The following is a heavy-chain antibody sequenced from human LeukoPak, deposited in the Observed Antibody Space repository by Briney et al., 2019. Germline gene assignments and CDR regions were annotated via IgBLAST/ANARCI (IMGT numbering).Heavy chain of an antibody. D-gene: IGHD2-15*01. J-gene: IGHJ6*03. CDR1: GGTFSSYA. Sequence: GASVKVSCKASGGTFSSYAISWVRQAPRQGLEWMGGIIPIFGTANYAQKFQGRVTITADKSTSTAYMELSSLRSEDTAVYYCASPRPDVGVVAASYYYMDVWGKGTTVTVSS. CDR3: ASPRPDVGVVAASYYYMDV. V-gene: IGHV1-69*06. CDR2: IIPIFGTA.